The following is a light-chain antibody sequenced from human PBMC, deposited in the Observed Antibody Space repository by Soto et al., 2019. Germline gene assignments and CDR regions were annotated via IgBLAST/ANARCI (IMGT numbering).Light chain of an antibody. V-gene: IGKV1D-16*01. CDR2: AAS. Sequence: DVQMTQSPSSLSASVGDRVTITCRASQDISSYLAWYQQKPGNAPKSLIYAASSIPTGVPSRFSGSESGTEFTLTISNLQPEDSATYYCQQYNIYPLTFGGGTKVEIK. CDR1: QDISSY. CDR3: QQYNIYPLT. J-gene: IGKJ4*01.